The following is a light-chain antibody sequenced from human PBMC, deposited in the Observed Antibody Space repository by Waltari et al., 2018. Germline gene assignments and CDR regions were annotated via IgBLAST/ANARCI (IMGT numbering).Light chain of an antibody. Sequence: SYVLTQPPSVSVAPGQTARITCGGNNIAFKSVHWYQKKPGQAPVLVIYYDSDRPSGIPERFSGSNSGTTATLTISRVEAGDEADYSCQVWDSGSDHPIFGGGTTLTVL. J-gene: IGLJ2*01. CDR3: QVWDSGSDHPI. V-gene: IGLV3-21*04. CDR2: YDS. CDR1: NIAFKS.